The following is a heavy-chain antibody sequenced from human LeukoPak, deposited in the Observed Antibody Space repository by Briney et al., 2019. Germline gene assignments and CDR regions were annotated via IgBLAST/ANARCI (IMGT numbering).Heavy chain of an antibody. Sequence: SETLSLTCTVSGGSISSSLYYWGWIRQPPGKGLEWIGNVYYSGSTYYNPSLKSRVTISVDTSKNQFSLKLSSVTAADTAVYYCARVLNYDFWSGYPHDAFDIWGQGTMVTVSS. J-gene: IGHJ3*02. D-gene: IGHD3-3*01. V-gene: IGHV4-39*07. CDR2: VYYSGST. CDR1: GGSISSSLYY. CDR3: ARVLNYDFWSGYPHDAFDI.